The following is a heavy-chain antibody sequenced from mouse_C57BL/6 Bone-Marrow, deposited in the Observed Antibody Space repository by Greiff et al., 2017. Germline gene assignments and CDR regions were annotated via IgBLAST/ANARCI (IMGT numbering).Heavy chain of an antibody. Sequence: EVQLVASGGDLVKPGGSLKLSCAASGFTFSSYGMSWVRQTPDKRLEWVATISSGGSYTYYPDSVKGRFNISRDNAKNTLYLQMSSLKSEDTAMYYCASPITTVVAFYWYFDVWGTGTTVTVSS. J-gene: IGHJ1*03. CDR3: ASPITTVVAFYWYFDV. V-gene: IGHV5-6*01. CDR2: ISSGGSYT. D-gene: IGHD1-1*01. CDR1: GFTFSSYG.